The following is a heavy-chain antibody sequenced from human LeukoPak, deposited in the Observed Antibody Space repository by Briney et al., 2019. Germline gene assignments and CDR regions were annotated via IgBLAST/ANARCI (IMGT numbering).Heavy chain of an antibody. J-gene: IGHJ4*02. Sequence: GSLRLSCTVSGFTVSSNSMSWIRQPPGKGLEWIGSIYYSGSTYYNPSLKSRVTMSVDTSKNQFSLKLNSVTAADTALYYCAREIRGYSYGLEDYWGQGTLVTVSS. CDR2: IYYSGST. CDR1: GFTVSSNS. D-gene: IGHD5-18*01. CDR3: AREIRGYSYGLEDY. V-gene: IGHV4-59*02.